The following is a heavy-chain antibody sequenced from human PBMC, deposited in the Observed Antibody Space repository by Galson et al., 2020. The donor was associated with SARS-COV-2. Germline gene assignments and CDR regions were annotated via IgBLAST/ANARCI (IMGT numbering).Heavy chain of an antibody. CDR1: GFTFDDYA. Sequence: GGSLRLSCAASGFTFDDYAMHWVRQAPGKGLEWVSLISWDGGSTYYSDSVKSRFTISRDNSKNSLYLQMNSLRAEDTALYYCAKDFRSSAYSSGWYYYYYYMDVWGKGTSVTVSS. CDR3: AKDFRSSAYSSGWYYYYYYMDV. D-gene: IGHD6-19*01. CDR2: ISWDGGST. V-gene: IGHV3-43D*03. J-gene: IGHJ6*03.